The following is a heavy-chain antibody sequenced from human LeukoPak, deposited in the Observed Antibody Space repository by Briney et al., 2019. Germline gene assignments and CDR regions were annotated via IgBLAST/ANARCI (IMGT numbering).Heavy chain of an antibody. V-gene: IGHV3-48*01. J-gene: IGHJ4*02. CDR3: ARAWYYDIWSGYSAPLDY. CDR1: GFTFSSYG. Sequence: GGSLRLSCAASGFTFSSYGMHWVRQAPGKGLEWVSYINGGSSTIYYADSVKGRFTISRDNARTSLHLQMNSLRAEDTAVYYCARAWYYDIWSGYSAPLDYWGQGTLVTVSS. CDR2: INGGSSTI. D-gene: IGHD3-3*01.